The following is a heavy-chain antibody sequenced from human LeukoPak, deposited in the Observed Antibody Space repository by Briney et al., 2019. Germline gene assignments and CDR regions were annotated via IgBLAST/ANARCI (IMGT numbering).Heavy chain of an antibody. CDR2: VRWNSETK. V-gene: IGHV3-9*01. J-gene: IGHJ2*01. Sequence: GRSLRLSCAASGFTFDDYAMHWVRQVPGKGLEWVSGVRWNSETKAYADSVKGRFTISRDNAKNSLYLQMDSLRPEDTALYFCAKSRLATLSYWYFDLWGRGALVTVSS. CDR1: GFTFDDYA. CDR3: AKSRLATLSYWYFDL. D-gene: IGHD6-25*01.